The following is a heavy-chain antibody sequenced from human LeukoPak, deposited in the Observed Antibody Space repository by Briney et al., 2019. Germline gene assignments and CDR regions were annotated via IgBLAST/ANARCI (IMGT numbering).Heavy chain of an antibody. J-gene: IGHJ5*02. D-gene: IGHD6-13*01. Sequence: SETLSLTCTVSGDSIRSSSYYWGWIRQPPGKGLEWIGYIYYSGATYYNPSLKSRVTISIDASKNQFSLKLSSVTAADTAVYYCARQAGAAAVNWFDPWGQGTLVTVSS. CDR2: IYYSGAT. CDR3: ARQAGAAAVNWFDP. CDR1: GDSIRSSSYY. V-gene: IGHV4-30-4*08.